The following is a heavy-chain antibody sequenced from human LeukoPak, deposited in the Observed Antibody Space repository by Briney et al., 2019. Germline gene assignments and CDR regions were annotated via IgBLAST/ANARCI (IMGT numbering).Heavy chain of an antibody. D-gene: IGHD1-26*01. CDR1: GGSFSGYY. V-gene: IGHV4-34*01. CDR3: ARGYRGVLDY. J-gene: IGHJ4*02. Sequence: PSETLSLTCAVYGGSFSGYYWSWIRQPPGKGLEWIGEINHSGSTNYNPSLKSRVTISVDTSKTQFSLKLSSVTAADTALYYCARGYRGVLDYWGQGTLVTVSS. CDR2: INHSGST.